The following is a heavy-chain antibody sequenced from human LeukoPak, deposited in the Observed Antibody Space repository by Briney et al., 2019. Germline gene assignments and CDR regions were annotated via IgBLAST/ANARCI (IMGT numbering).Heavy chain of an antibody. CDR3: ARAPYFDFWSGYPPDY. V-gene: IGHV3-74*01. Sequence: PGGSLSLSCRASGFTFRSYWMHWVRQAPGKGLVWVSRINSDGSTTNYADSVKGRFTISRDNAKNTLYLQMNSLRAEDTAVYYCARAPYFDFWSGYPPDYWGQGTLVTVSS. CDR1: GFTFRSYW. J-gene: IGHJ4*02. CDR2: INSDGSTT. D-gene: IGHD3-3*01.